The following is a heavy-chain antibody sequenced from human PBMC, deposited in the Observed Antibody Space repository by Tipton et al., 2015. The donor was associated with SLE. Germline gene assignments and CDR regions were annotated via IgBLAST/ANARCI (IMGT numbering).Heavy chain of an antibody. D-gene: IGHD2-15*01. Sequence: LRLSCTVSGGSPSSYYWSWIRQPPGKGLEWIGYIYYSGSTNYNPSLKSRVTISVDTSKNQFSLKLSSVTAADTAVYYCARVACSGGSCYTGYDAFDIWGQGTMVTVSS. V-gene: IGHV4-59*01. CDR3: ARVACSGGSCYTGYDAFDI. CDR2: IYYSGST. CDR1: GGSPSSYY. J-gene: IGHJ3*02.